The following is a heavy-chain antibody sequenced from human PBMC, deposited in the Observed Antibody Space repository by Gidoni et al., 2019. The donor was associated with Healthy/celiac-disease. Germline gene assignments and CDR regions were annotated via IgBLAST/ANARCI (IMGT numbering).Heavy chain of an antibody. D-gene: IGHD2-21*01. J-gene: IGHJ6*02. CDR1: GYTCTSYD. CDR2: MNPNSGNT. V-gene: IGHV1-8*01. CDR3: ARGSGYSSPYYYYGMDV. Sequence: QVQLVQSGAEVKKPGASVKVSCKASGYTCTSYDINWARQATGQGLEWMGWMNPNSGNTGYAQKFQGRVTMTRNTSISTAYMELSSLRSEDTAVYYCARGSGYSSPYYYYGMDVWGQGTTVTVSS.